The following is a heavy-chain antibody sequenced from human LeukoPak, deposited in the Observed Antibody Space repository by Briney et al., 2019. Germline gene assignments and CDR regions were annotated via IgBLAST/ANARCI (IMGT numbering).Heavy chain of an antibody. CDR1: GFTFSTYW. Sequence: GGSLTLSCAASGFTFSTYWMSWVRQAPGKGLEWVANIKQDGSEKYYVDSVKGRFTISRDNAKNSLYLQMNSLRAEDTAVYYCARDDVVRSGRGLWSTYLEAGPLGYWGQGTLVTVSS. CDR2: IKQDGSEK. V-gene: IGHV3-7*01. D-gene: IGHD3-10*01. CDR3: ARDDVVRSGRGLWSTYLEAGPLGY. J-gene: IGHJ4*02.